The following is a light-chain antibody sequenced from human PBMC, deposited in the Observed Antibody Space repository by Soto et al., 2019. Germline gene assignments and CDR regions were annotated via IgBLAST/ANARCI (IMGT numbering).Light chain of an antibody. V-gene: IGKV3-20*01. CDR1: QSISSTS. CDR3: QQYGNSPFT. Sequence: EMGVTQAPATLSLSRWEGGSVGYGACQSISSTSLAWYQQKPGQAPRLLIYGASTRATGIPDRFSGSESGTDFTRTISRLEPEDFVVYYCQQYGNSPFTFGQGTRLEIK. CDR2: GAS. J-gene: IGKJ5*01.